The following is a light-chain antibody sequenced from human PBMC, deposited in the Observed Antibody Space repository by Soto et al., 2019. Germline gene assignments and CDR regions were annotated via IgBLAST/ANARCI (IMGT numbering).Light chain of an antibody. V-gene: IGKV1-5*01. Sequence: DIQMTQSPSTLSASVGDRVTITCRASQTIFNWLAWYQRKPGRAPNLLIYDASSLQSGVPSTFSGSGSGTEFTLTISSLQPEDIATYYCQQYDNLPYTFGQGTKLEIK. CDR3: QQYDNLPYT. CDR1: QTIFNW. J-gene: IGKJ2*01. CDR2: DAS.